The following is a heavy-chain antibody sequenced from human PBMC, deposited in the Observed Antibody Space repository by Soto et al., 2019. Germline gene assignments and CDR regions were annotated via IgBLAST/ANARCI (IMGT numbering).Heavy chain of an antibody. J-gene: IGHJ6*02. CDR2: INPNNGAT. V-gene: IGHV1-2*02. CDR1: CYSFSVNY. D-gene: IGHD6-25*01. Sequence: SVKDSYKNACYSFSVNYIHWVRQAPAQGLEWMGCINPNNGATKLTQKFQGRLTMTTDTSITTAYMDFRSLRSDDTAVYHCARDGIAAARSGEFALDVWGQGTKVTVSS. CDR3: ARDGIAAARSGEFALDV.